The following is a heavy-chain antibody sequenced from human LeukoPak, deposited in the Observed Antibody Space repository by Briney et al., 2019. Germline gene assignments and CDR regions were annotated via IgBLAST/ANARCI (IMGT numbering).Heavy chain of an antibody. CDR3: ASPGSGFDY. Sequence: GRSLRLSCAASGFTFDDYAMHWVRQAPGRGLEWVSGISWNSGNMGYADSVKGRFTISRDNAKNSLYLQMNSLRAEDTAVYYCASPGSGFDYWGQGTLVTVSS. CDR2: ISWNSGNM. V-gene: IGHV3-9*01. CDR1: GFTFDDYA. J-gene: IGHJ4*02. D-gene: IGHD1-26*01.